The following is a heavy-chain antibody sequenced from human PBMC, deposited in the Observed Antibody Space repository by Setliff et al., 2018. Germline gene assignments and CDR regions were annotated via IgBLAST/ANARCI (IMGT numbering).Heavy chain of an antibody. V-gene: IGHV3-23*01. J-gene: IGHJ6*04. CDR1: GLTFSSYA. CDR2: INPAGAIT. Sequence: GGSLRLSCAVSGLTFSSYAMNWVRQAPGKWLEWVSNINPAGAITYYADSVKGRFTISRDNSKNTLYLQMNSLRAEDMAVYYCAKEFTVVVPAALALDVRGKGTTVTVSS. CDR3: AKEFTVVVPAALALDV. D-gene: IGHD2-2*01.